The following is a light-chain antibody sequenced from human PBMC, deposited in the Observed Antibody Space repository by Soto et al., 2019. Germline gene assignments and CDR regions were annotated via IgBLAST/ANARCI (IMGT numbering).Light chain of an antibody. CDR2: DAS. Sequence: EIVLTQSPATLSLSPGERATLSCRASQSVSSYLAWYQQKPGQAPRLLIYDASNRATGIPARFSGSGSGKDFSLTISRLEHEDFAVYYCQQRSNWPGTFGQGTKVEIK. V-gene: IGKV3-11*01. CDR1: QSVSSY. CDR3: QQRSNWPGT. J-gene: IGKJ1*01.